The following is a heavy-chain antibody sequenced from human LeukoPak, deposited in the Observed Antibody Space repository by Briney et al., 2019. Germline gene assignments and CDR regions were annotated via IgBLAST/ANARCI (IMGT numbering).Heavy chain of an antibody. CDR1: GFTFSNYW. J-gene: IGHJ4*02. D-gene: IGHD1-26*01. V-gene: IGHV3-74*01. Sequence: GGSLRLSCAASGFTFSNYWMHWVRQAPGKGLVWVSHINTDGSTTSYADSVKGRFTISRDNANNTLYLQMNSLRAEDTAVYYCARNSGSNRPVDCWGQGTLVAVSS. CDR3: ARNSGSNRPVDC. CDR2: INTDGSTT.